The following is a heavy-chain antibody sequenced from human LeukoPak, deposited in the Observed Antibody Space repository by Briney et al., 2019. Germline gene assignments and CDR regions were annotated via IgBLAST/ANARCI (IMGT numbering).Heavy chain of an antibody. CDR1: GGSISSYY. D-gene: IGHD1-26*01. Sequence: SETLSLTCTVSGGSISSYYWSWIRQPPGKGLEWIGYIYYSGSTNYNPSLKSRVTISVDTSKNQFSLKLSSVTAADTAVYYCARVLGGASNWFDPWGQGTLVTVSS. CDR2: IYYSGST. CDR3: ARVLGGASNWFDP. J-gene: IGHJ5*02. V-gene: IGHV4-59*01.